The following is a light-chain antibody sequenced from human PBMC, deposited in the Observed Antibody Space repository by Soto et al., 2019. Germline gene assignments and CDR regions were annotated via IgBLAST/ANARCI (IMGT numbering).Light chain of an antibody. CDR2: TAS. CDR1: QGIGDS. V-gene: IGKV1-12*01. CDR3: QQADSFPPT. Sequence: DIQMTQSPSYVSATVGDRVTITCRASQGIGDSLAWYQQKPGKAPNLLIHTASSLERGVPSRFSGGGSATDFTLTISSLQAEDFATYFCQQADSFPPTSGQGTKVEIK. J-gene: IGKJ2*01.